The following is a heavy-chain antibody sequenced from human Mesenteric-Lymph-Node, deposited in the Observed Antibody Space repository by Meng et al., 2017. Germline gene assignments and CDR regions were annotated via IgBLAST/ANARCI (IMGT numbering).Heavy chain of an antibody. V-gene: IGHV3-21*01. CDR2: ISSAGSFT. CDR1: GFILSTNG. D-gene: IGHD3-16*01. J-gene: IGHJ5*02. CDR3: ARDFRDGYDYVPT. Sequence: GESLKISCAASGFILSTNGMDWVRQAPGKGLEWVSSISSAGSFTYYADSVEGRFTISRDNAKKSLYLQMNTLTTEDTAVYYCARDFRDGYDYVPTWGQGTLVTVSS.